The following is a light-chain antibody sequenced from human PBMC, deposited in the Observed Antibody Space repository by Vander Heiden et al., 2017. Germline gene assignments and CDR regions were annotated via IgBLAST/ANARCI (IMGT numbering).Light chain of an antibody. CDR2: WAS. J-gene: IGKJ1*01. Sequence: DILLTQPPDFLAVSLGERANITCKPSQIVLDSSNNKNYLDWYQQKPGQPPRLLIYWASTRESGVPDRFSGSGSGTDFTLTISSLQAEDVAVYYCQQDYSTPVAFGQGAKVEIK. V-gene: IGKV4-1*01. CDR3: QQDYSTPVA. CDR1: QIVLDSSNNKNY.